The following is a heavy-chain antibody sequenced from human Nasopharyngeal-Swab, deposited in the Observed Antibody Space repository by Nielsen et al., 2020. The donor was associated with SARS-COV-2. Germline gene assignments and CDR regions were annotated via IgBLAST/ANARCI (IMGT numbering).Heavy chain of an antibody. V-gene: IGHV3-30-3*01. J-gene: IGHJ4*02. D-gene: IGHD3-16*01. CDR1: GFTFSSYA. CDR2: ISYDGSNK. Sequence: GGSLRLSCAASGFTFSSYAMHWVRQAPGKGLEWAAVISYDGSNKYYADSVKGRFTISRDNSKNTLYLQMNSLRAEDTAVYYCARDWGAGYDYWGQGTLVTVSS. CDR3: ARDWGAGYDY.